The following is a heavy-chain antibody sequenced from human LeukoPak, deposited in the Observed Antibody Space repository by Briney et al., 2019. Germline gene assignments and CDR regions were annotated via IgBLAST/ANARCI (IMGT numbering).Heavy chain of an antibody. J-gene: IGHJ6*03. V-gene: IGHV1-18*01. CDR2: ISAYNGNT. CDR3: ARIVEATTGGHYYYYMDV. CDR1: GYTFTSYG. Sequence: ASVKVSCKASGYTFTSYGISWVRQAPGQGLEWMGWISAYNGNTNYAQKLQGRVTMTTDTSTSTAYMELRSLRSDDTAVYYCARIVEATTGGHYYYYMDVWGKGTTVTVSS. D-gene: IGHD1-26*01.